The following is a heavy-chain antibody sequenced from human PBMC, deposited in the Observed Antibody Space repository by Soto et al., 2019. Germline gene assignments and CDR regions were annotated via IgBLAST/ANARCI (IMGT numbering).Heavy chain of an antibody. CDR1: GFTFSNAW. CDR2: INSKTDGGTT. D-gene: IGHD3-10*01. J-gene: IGHJ4*02. V-gene: IGHV3-15*01. Sequence: EVQLVESGGGLVKPGGSLRLSCAASGFTFSNAWMSWVRQAPGKGLEWVGRINSKTDGGTTDYAAPVKGRFTISRDDSKNTLYLQMNSLKTEDTAVYYCTTDRGWYFDYWGQGTLVTVSS. CDR3: TTDRGWYFDY.